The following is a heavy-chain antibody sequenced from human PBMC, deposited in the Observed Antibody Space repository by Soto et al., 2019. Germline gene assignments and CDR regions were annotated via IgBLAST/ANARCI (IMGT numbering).Heavy chain of an antibody. V-gene: IGHV1-69*13. Sequence: GASVKVSCKASGDTFSSYAINWVRQAPGQGLEWMGGIITMFGTANYAQKFKGRVTITAGESTSTVYMELSSLRSEDTAVYYCARVGPAHYYDSSGYYSPLDYWGQGTLVTVSS. J-gene: IGHJ4*02. CDR1: GDTFSSYA. D-gene: IGHD3-22*01. CDR3: ARVGPAHYYDSSGYYSPLDY. CDR2: IITMFGTA.